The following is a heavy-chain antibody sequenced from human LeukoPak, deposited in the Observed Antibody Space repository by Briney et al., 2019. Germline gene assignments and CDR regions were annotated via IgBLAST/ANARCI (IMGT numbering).Heavy chain of an antibody. CDR3: ARKAQYNGHYPLDY. J-gene: IGHJ4*02. V-gene: IGHV3-23*01. CDR1: GFIFSSYA. CDR2: TSDRGDYT. D-gene: IGHD1-7*01. Sequence: GGSLRLSCAASGFIFSSYAMHWVRQAPGKGLEWVSGTSDRGDYTYYADSVKGRFTISRDSSKNTLFLQMNSLRAEDTALYFCARKAQYNGHYPLDYWGQGTLVTVSS.